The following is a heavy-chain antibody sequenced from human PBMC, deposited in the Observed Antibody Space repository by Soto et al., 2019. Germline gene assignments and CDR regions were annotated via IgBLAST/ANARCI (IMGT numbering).Heavy chain of an antibody. CDR1: GYTFTSYG. CDR3: ARAQRDIVVVVAAQYVRNWFDP. CDR2: ISAYNGNT. D-gene: IGHD2-15*01. J-gene: IGHJ5*02. V-gene: IGHV1-18*04. Sequence: QVPLVQSGAEVKKPGASVKVSCKASGYTFTSYGISWVRQAPGQGLEWMGWISAYNGNTNYAQKLQGRVTMTTDTSTSTAYLELRSLRSDDTAVYYCARAQRDIVVVVAAQYVRNWFDPWGQGTLVTVSS.